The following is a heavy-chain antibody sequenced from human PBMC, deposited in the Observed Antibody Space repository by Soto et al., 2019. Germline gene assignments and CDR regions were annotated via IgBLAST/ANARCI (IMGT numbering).Heavy chain of an antibody. D-gene: IGHD6-6*01. J-gene: IGHJ6*02. CDR2: IIPIFGTA. V-gene: IGHV1-69*13. CDR3: ARLKAGSSSPWGSYYYYGMDV. Sequence: GASVKVSCKASGGTFSSYAISWVRQAPGQGLEWMGGIIPIFGTANYAQKFQGRVTITADESTSTAYMELSSLRSEDTAVYYCARLKAGSSSPWGSYYYYGMDVWGQGTTVTVSS. CDR1: GGTFSSYA.